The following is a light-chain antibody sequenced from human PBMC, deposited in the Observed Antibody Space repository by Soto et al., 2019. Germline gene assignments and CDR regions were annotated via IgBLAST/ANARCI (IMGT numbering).Light chain of an antibody. Sequence: DIVLTQSPGTLSLSPGERATLSCRASQTISDSYLAWYQQKPGQSPRLLISGASIRAPGIPDRFSGSGSETDFTLTISRLEPEDFAFYYCQQYGSSPEISFGPGTKVDIK. CDR1: QTISDSY. V-gene: IGKV3-20*01. J-gene: IGKJ3*01. CDR2: GAS. CDR3: QQYGSSPEIS.